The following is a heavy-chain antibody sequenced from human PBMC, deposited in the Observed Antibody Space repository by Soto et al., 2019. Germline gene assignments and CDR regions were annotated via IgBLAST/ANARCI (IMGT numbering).Heavy chain of an antibody. CDR1: GGSISSSSYY. J-gene: IGHJ5*02. Sequence: SETLSLTCTVSGGSISSSSYYWGWIRQPPGKGLEWIGSIYYSGSTYYNPSLKSRVTISVDTSKNQFSLKLSSVTAADTAVYYCARHTIAVADSGGWFDPWGQGTLVTVSS. CDR3: ARHTIAVADSGGWFDP. V-gene: IGHV4-39*01. D-gene: IGHD6-19*01. CDR2: IYYSGST.